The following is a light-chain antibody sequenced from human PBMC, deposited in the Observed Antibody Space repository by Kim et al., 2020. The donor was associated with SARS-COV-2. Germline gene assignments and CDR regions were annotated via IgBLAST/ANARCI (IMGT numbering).Light chain of an antibody. CDR3: LQNSTYPIT. Sequence: DIQMTQSPSSLSASVGDRVTITCRASQDIRNDLGWYQQNPGRAPKRLIYGASSLQSGVPSRFSGSGSGTEFTLTISSVQPEDFATYFCLQNSTYPITFDQGTRLEIK. V-gene: IGKV1-17*01. J-gene: IGKJ5*01. CDR2: GAS. CDR1: QDIRND.